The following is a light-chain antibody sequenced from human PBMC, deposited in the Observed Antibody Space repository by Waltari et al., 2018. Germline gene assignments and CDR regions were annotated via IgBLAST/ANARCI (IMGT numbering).Light chain of an antibody. V-gene: IGKV1-9*01. CDR3: QQLNSYPRT. J-gene: IGKJ3*01. CDR1: KGISSY. CDR2: AAS. Sequence: IQLTQSPSSLSASVGDRVTITCRASKGISSYLAWYQQTPGKAPKLLIYAASTLQSGVPSRFSGSGSGTDFTLTISSLQPEDFATYYCQQLNSYPRTFGPGTKVDIK.